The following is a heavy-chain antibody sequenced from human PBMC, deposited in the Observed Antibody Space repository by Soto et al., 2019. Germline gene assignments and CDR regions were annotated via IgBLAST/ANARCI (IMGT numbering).Heavy chain of an antibody. CDR3: ARVPAAVNWFDP. CDR2: IIPILGTA. Sequence: QVQLVQSGAEVKKPGSSVKVSCTASGGTFSSYAISWVRQAPGQGLEWMGGIIPILGTANYAQKFQGRVTITADEGTSTAYMELSSLRSEATAVYYCARVPAAVNWFDPWGQGTLVTV. J-gene: IGHJ5*02. V-gene: IGHV1-69*01. CDR1: GGTFSSYA. D-gene: IGHD2-2*01.